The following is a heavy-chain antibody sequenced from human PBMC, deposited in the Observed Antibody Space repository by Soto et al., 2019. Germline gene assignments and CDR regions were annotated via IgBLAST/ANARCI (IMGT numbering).Heavy chain of an antibody. Sequence: EVQLVDSGGGLVQPGGSLRLSCAASGFIFSNYVMSWVRQAPGKGLERVSSISDSGGTSYYADSVKGRFTISRDNSKNTLYLQMNSLRAEDTAIYYCAKRPRALLTFDYWGQGTLVTVSS. CDR1: GFIFSNYV. J-gene: IGHJ4*02. D-gene: IGHD1-26*01. CDR3: AKRPRALLTFDY. V-gene: IGHV3-23*04. CDR2: ISDSGGTS.